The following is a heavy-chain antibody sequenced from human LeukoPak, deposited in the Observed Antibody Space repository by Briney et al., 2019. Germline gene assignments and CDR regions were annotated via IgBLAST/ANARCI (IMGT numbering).Heavy chain of an antibody. J-gene: IGHJ5*02. CDR2: ISTSSRTI. CDR1: GFTFSTYE. CDR3: ARESPDYGDYFVGPFDP. V-gene: IGHV3-48*03. D-gene: IGHD4-17*01. Sequence: GGSLRLSCAASGFTFSTYEMDWVRQAPGKGLEWVSYISTSSRTIYYADSVKGRLPISRDNAKNSLYLQMNSLRAEDTAVYYCARESPDYGDYFVGPFDPWGQGTLVTVSS.